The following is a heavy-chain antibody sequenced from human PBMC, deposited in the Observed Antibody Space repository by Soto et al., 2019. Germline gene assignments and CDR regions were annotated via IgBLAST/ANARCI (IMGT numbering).Heavy chain of an antibody. CDR2: IYSGGST. CDR3: AETQFYCGGDCYEYFQH. V-gene: IGHV3-66*02. J-gene: IGHJ1*01. D-gene: IGHD2-21*02. Sequence: GGSLRLSCAASGFTVSSNYMSWVRQAPGKGLEWVSVIYSGGSTYYADSVKGRFTISRDNSKNTLYLQMNSLRAEDTAVYYCAETQFYCGGDCYEYFQHWGQGTLVTVSS. CDR1: GFTVSSNY.